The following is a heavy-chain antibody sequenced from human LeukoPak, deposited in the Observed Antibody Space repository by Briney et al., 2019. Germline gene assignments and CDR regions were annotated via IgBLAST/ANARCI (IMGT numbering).Heavy chain of an antibody. J-gene: IGHJ4*02. V-gene: IGHV4-30-4*01. CDR2: IYYSGST. CDR3: ARDSSPWLVLDY. D-gene: IGHD6-19*01. Sequence: SETLSLTCTVSGGSISSGDYYWSWIRQPPGKGLEWIGYIYYSGSTYYNPSLKSRVTISVDTSKNQFSLKLSSVTAADTAVYYCARDSSPWLVLDYWGQGTLVTVSS. CDR1: GGSISSGDYY.